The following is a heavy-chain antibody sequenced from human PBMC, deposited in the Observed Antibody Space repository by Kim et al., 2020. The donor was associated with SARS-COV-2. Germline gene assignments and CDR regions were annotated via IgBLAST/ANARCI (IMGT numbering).Heavy chain of an antibody. CDR1: GFTFSSYA. V-gene: IGHV3-23*01. D-gene: IGHD6-6*01. J-gene: IGHJ3*02. CDR2: ISGSGGST. CDR3: AKDHIAARPQSDAFDI. Sequence: GGSLRLSCAASGFTFSSYAMSWVLQAPGKGLEWVSAISGSGGSTYYADSVKGRFTISRDNSKNTLYLQMNSLRAEDTAVYYCAKDHIAARPQSDAFDIWGQGTLVTVSS.